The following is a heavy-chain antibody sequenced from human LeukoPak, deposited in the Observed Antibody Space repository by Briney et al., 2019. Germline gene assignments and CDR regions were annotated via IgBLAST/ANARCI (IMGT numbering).Heavy chain of an antibody. CDR2: INPNSGGT. J-gene: IGHJ5*02. CDR3: ARSQQLPQSPWFDP. V-gene: IGHV1-2*02. D-gene: IGHD6-13*01. Sequence: AASVKVSCKASGYTFTGYYMHWVRQAPGQGLEWMGWINPNSGGTNYAQKFQGRVTMTRDTSISTAYMELSRLRSDDTAVYYCARSQQLPQSPWFDPWGQGTLVTVSS. CDR1: GYTFTGYY.